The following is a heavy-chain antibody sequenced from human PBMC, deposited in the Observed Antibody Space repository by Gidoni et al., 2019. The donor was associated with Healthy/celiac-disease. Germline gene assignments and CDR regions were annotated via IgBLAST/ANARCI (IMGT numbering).Heavy chain of an antibody. Sequence: EVQLVESGGGLVKPGGSLRLSCAASGFTFSNAWISWVRQAPGKGLEWVGRIKSKTDGGTTDYAAPVKGRLTISRDDSKNTLYLQMNSLKTEDTAVYYCTTESNDFWSGYYLALDYWGQGTLVTVSS. V-gene: IGHV3-15*01. CDR2: IKSKTDGGTT. J-gene: IGHJ4*02. CDR1: GFTFSNAW. D-gene: IGHD3-3*01. CDR3: TTESNDFWSGYYLALDY.